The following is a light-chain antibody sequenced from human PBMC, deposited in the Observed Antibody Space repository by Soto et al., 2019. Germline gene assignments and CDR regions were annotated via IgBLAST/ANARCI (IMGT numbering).Light chain of an antibody. Sequence: QLVLTQPPSVSGAPGQRVTISCTGSSSNIGAGYDVHWYQQLPGTAPKLLIYGNNNRPSGVPDRFSGSKSGTSASLAITGLQAEDEADYYCQSYDSSLSSYVFGTGT. CDR3: QSYDSSLSSYV. J-gene: IGLJ1*01. V-gene: IGLV1-40*01. CDR2: GNN. CDR1: SSNIGAGYD.